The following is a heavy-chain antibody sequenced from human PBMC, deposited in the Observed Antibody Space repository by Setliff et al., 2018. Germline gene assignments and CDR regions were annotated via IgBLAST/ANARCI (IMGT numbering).Heavy chain of an antibody. J-gene: IGHJ4*02. CDR1: GFTFSTHA. D-gene: IGHD6-19*01. CDR3: VTDPPFSGWSFDS. V-gene: IGHV3-33*01. CDR2: IWSDGNTT. Sequence: GGSLCLSCATSGFTFSTHAMHWARQAPGKGLDWVAMIWSDGNTTYYADSVKGRFTVSRKNSKNTLYLQMNSLRVEDTAVYYCVTDPPFSGWSFDSWGQGTLVTVSS.